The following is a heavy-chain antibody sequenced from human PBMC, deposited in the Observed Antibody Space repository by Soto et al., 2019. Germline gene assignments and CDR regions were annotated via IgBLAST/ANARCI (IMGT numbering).Heavy chain of an antibody. CDR3: THMRGSGLYGMDV. V-gene: IGHV3-7*03. J-gene: IGHJ6*02. CDR2: IKGDGSEK. CDR1: GFTFSNFW. D-gene: IGHD3-10*01. Sequence: EVRVVESGGGLVQPGGSLRLSCVASGFTFSNFWMSWVRQAPGKGLEWVANIKGDGSEKRYVDSVKSRLTITKDTSKNQVVLTMTNMDPVDTATYYCTHMRGSGLYGMDVWGQGTTVTVSS.